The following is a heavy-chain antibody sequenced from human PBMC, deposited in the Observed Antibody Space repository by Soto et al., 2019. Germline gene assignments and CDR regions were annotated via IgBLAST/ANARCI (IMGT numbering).Heavy chain of an antibody. CDR3: ATWDTAMVGYYYGMDV. D-gene: IGHD5-18*01. J-gene: IGHJ6*02. CDR2: ISGSGDST. CDR1: GFTFSSYA. Sequence: GGSLRLSCAASGFTFSSYAMSWVRQAPGKGQEWVLAISGSGDSTYYADSVKGRFTISRDNSKYTLFLQMNSLRAEDTAVYYCATWDTAMVGYYYGMDVWGQGTTVTVSS. V-gene: IGHV3-23*01.